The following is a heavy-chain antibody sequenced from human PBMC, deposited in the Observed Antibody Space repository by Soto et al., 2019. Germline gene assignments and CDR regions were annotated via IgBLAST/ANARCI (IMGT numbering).Heavy chain of an antibody. CDR1: GDSVTRSAYY. D-gene: IGHD3-16*02. V-gene: IGHV4-39*01. CDR3: AKHPYNPLVKPVWYFDL. J-gene: IGHJ2*01. Sequence: QLHLQEAGPGLVKPSETLSLTCRVSGDSVTRSAYYWGWVRQSPGKGLEWIGSVYYRGNTYFNPSLRSRVSMSVDSSNNGFSLTLTSVTAADTDVYFCAKHPYNPLVKPVWYFDLWGRGTLVTVSS. CDR2: VYYRGNT.